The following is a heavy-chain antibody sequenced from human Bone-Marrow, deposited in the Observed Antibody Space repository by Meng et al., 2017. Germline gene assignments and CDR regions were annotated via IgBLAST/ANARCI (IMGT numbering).Heavy chain of an antibody. CDR2: INTDGSST. CDR3: ARFTPFDY. V-gene: IGHV3-74*01. J-gene: IGHJ4*02. CDR1: GFTFSSYW. Sequence: EVPLVESGGALVQPGGSLSISCTASGFTFSSYWMHWVRQAPGKGPVWVSRINTDGSSTDYADSVKGRFTISRDNAKNTLYLQMNSLRAEDTAMYYCARFTPFDYWGQGTLVTVSS.